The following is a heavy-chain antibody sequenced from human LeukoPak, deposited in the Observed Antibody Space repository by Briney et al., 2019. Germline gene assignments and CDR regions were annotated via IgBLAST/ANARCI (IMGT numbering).Heavy chain of an antibody. V-gene: IGHV4-34*01. CDR3: ARGVVSCSSTSCYSPYSDRYYYYGMDV. D-gene: IGHD2-2*01. CDR2: INHSGST. J-gene: IGHJ6*02. CDR1: GGSFSGYY. Sequence: SETLSLTCAVYGGSFSGYYWSWIRQPPGKGLEWIGEINHSGSTNYNPSLKSRVTISVDTSKNQFSLKLSSVTAADTAVYYCARGVVSCSSTSCYSPYSDRYYYYGMDVWGQGTTVTVSS.